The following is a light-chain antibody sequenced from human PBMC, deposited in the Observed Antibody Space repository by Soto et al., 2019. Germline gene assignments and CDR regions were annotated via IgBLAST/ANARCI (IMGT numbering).Light chain of an antibody. CDR3: QTWGTAIHDVV. Sequence: QLVLTQSPSASASLGASVKLTCTLSSGHINYAIAWHQQQPGKGPRYLMKLNSDGSHSKGDGIPDRFSGSTSGAERHLTMSSLQSEDEADYYCQTWGTAIHDVVFGGGTKLTVL. CDR1: SGHINYA. CDR2: LNSDGSH. J-gene: IGLJ2*01. V-gene: IGLV4-69*01.